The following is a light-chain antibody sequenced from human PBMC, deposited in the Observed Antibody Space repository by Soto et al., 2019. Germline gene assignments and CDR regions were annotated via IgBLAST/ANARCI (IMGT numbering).Light chain of an antibody. V-gene: IGKV1-39*01. CDR3: QQSYNIPFT. CDR2: GGS. CDR1: QNIHSF. J-gene: IGKJ3*01. Sequence: EIQMTQSPSSLAASVGERVTITCRASQNIHSFLNWYQQKPGKAPQVLIYGGSALQSGVPSRFSGSVSGTDGTITISSLKQEDGSRYFCQQSYNIPFTFGPGTKVDIK.